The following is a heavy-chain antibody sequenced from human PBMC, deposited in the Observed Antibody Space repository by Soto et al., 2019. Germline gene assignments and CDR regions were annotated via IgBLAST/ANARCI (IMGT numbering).Heavy chain of an antibody. J-gene: IGHJ3*02. CDR2: IGPKSGGT. CDR1: GHTFTDYY. D-gene: IGHD5-18*01. Sequence: ASVKVSCKASGHTFTDYYLHWVRQAPGQGFEWMGWIGPKSGGTNYAKKFQGWVTMTRDTSINTVYMELSSLKSDDTAVYYCVREAAMVPRPANAFDIWGQGTMVTVSS. CDR3: VREAAMVPRPANAFDI. V-gene: IGHV1-2*04.